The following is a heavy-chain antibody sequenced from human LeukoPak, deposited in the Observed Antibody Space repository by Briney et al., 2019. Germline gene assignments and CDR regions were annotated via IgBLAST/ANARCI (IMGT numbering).Heavy chain of an antibody. V-gene: IGHV1-2*02. CDR2: INPNSGGT. CDR1: GYTFTGYY. D-gene: IGHD6-13*01. Sequence: ASVKVSCKASGYTFTGYYMHWVRQAPGQGLEWMGWINPNSGGTNYAQKFQGRVTITADESTSTAYMELSSLRSEDTAVYYCARSGGGYSPYWGQGTLVTVSS. CDR3: ARSGGGYSPY. J-gene: IGHJ4*02.